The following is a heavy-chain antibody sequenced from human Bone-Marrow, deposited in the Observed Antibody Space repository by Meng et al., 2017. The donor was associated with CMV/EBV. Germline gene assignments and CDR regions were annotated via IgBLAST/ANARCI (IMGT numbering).Heavy chain of an antibody. CDR1: GGSISSGGYY. Sequence: SETLSLTCTVSGGSISSGGYYWSWIRQHPGKGLEWIGYIYYSGSTYYNPSLKSRVTISVDTSKNQFSLKLSSVTAADTAVYYCARGRGGSGAFDIWAQGTMVTVPS. V-gene: IGHV4-31*03. CDR2: IYYSGST. J-gene: IGHJ3*02. CDR3: ARGRGGSGAFDI.